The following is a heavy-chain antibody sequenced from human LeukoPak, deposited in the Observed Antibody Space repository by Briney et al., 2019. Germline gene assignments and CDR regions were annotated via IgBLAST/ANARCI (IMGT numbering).Heavy chain of an antibody. J-gene: IGHJ3*02. CDR2: ISWNSGNI. CDR1: GFTFDNYG. D-gene: IGHD3-10*01. CDR3: AKVAVRGINGAFDI. Sequence: GGSLRLSCAASGFTFDNYGMYWVRQAPGKGLEWVSGISWNSGNIVYADSVKGRFTISRDNAKNSLYLQMNSLRAEDTALYYCAKVAVRGINGAFDIWGQGTMVTVSS. V-gene: IGHV3-9*01.